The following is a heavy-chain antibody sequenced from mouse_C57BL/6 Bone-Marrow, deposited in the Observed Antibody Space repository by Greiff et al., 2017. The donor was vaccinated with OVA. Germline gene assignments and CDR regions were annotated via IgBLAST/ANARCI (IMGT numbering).Heavy chain of an antibody. CDR1: GFTFSDAW. V-gene: IGHV6-6*01. Sequence: VQLKQSGGGLVQPGGSMKLSCAASGFTFSDAWMDWVRQSPEKGLEWVAEIRNKANNHATYYAESVKGRFTISRDDSKSSVYLQMNSLRAEDTGIYYCTRGPPDWYFDVWDTGTTVTVSS. J-gene: IGHJ1*03. CDR3: TRGPPDWYFDV. CDR2: IRNKANNHAT.